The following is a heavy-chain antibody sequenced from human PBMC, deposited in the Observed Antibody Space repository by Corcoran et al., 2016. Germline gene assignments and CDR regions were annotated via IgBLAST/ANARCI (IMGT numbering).Heavy chain of an antibody. V-gene: IGHV1-8*01. D-gene: IGHD6-13*01. J-gene: IGHJ5*02. CDR2: MNPNSGNT. CDR3: ARKSLRIAAAGTGWFDP. CDR1: GYTFTSYD. Sequence: QVQLVQSGAEVKKPGASVKVSCKASGYTFTSYDINWVRQATGQGLEWMGWMNPNSGNTGYAQKFQGRVTMTRNTSISTAYMELSSLRSEDTAVDYWARKSLRIAAAGTGWFDPWGQGTLVTVSS.